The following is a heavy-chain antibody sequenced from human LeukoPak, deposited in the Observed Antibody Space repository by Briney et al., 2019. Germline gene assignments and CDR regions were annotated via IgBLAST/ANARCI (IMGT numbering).Heavy chain of an antibody. Sequence: GESLRLSCAASGFSFSTYEMNWVRQAPGKGLEWISYISSSGSAIKYADSVKGRLTVSRDNAKNSLNLEMSSLRADDTAVYYCARGGAYFDYWGQGTQVTVSS. D-gene: IGHD3-10*01. CDR2: ISSSGSAI. CDR3: ARGGAYFDY. J-gene: IGHJ4*02. V-gene: IGHV3-48*03. CDR1: GFSFSTYE.